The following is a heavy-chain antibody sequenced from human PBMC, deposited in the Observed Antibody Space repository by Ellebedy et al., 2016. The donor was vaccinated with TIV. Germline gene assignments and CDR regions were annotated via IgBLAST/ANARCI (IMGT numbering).Heavy chain of an antibody. Sequence: SETLSLTCTVSGGSISSDYWSWIRQPPGKGLEWIGYIYYSGSTKYNPSLKSRVTITLDTSKNQFSLKLSSVTAADTAVYYCARQLWFGEGDIWGQGTMVTVSS. CDR1: GGSISSDY. D-gene: IGHD3-10*01. J-gene: IGHJ3*02. CDR2: IYYSGST. V-gene: IGHV4-59*08. CDR3: ARQLWFGEGDI.